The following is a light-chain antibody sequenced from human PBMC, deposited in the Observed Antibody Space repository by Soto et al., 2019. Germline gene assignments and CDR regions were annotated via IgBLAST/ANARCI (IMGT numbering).Light chain of an antibody. J-gene: IGLJ2*01. CDR1: SSNIGAGYD. CDR3: QSQDSSLSDVV. V-gene: IGLV1-40*01. Sequence: QPVLTQPPSVSGDPGQRVTISCTGTSSNIGAGYDVHWYQQLPGTAPKLLLYDNSNRPSGVPDRFSGFKSDTSASLVIAGLQAEDEAYYYCQSQDSSLSDVVFGGGTKVTVL. CDR2: DNS.